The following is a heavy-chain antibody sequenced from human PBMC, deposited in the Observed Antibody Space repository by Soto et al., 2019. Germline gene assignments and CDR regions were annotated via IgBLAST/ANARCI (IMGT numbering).Heavy chain of an antibody. D-gene: IGHD3-3*01. CDR2: MNPNSGNT. CDR1: GYTFTSYD. J-gene: IGHJ5*02. CDR3: ARGLGGYNFWSGYFVIRPHVSIWFEP. V-gene: IGHV1-8*01. Sequence: VKVSCKASGYTFTSYDINWVRQPTGQGLEWMGWMNPNSGNTGYAQKFQGRVTMTRNTSISTAYMELSSLRSEDTAVYNCARGLGGYNFWSGYFVIRPHVSIWFEPWGQGTLVTVPQ.